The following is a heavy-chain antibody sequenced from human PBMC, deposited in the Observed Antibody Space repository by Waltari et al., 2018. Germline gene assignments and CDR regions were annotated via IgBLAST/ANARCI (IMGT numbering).Heavy chain of an antibody. CDR2: IYYSGST. CDR3: ARDSNGLGGYIDY. Sequence: QVQLQASGPGRVQPSETLSLTCTVPGGSISSYYWSWIEQPPGKGLEWIGYIYYSGSTNYNPSLKSRVTISVDTSKNQFSLKLSSVTAADTAVYYCARDSNGLGGYIDYWGQGTLVTVSS. V-gene: IGHV4-59*01. CDR1: GGSISSYY. J-gene: IGHJ4*02. D-gene: IGHD5-12*01.